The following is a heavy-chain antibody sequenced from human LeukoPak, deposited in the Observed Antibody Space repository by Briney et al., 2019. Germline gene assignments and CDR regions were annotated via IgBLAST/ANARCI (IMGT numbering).Heavy chain of an antibody. Sequence: GGSLRLSCAASGFTFSSYYMHWVRQAPGQGLEWMGIINPSGGSTSYAQKFQGRVTMTRDTSTSTVYMELSSLRSEDTAVYYCARDLRGYSYYYGMDVWGQGTTVTVSS. CDR1: GFTFSSYY. CDR2: INPSGGST. CDR3: ARDLRGYSYYYGMDV. D-gene: IGHD5-12*01. J-gene: IGHJ6*02. V-gene: IGHV1-46*01.